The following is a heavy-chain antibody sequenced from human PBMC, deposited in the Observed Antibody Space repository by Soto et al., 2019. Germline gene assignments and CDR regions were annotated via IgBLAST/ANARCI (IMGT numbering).Heavy chain of an antibody. V-gene: IGHV3-23*01. CDR3: ATDDSSGYYYRQSSY. J-gene: IGHJ4*02. D-gene: IGHD3-22*01. CDR1: GFTFSIYT. CDR2: ISGSGSGDTT. Sequence: HPGGSLRLSCVASGFTFSIYTMTWVRQAPGKGLEWVSSISGSGSGDTTYYADSVKGRFTISRDNSKNTLYLQMNSLTAEDTALYYCATDDSSGYYYRQSSYWGQGSLVTVSS.